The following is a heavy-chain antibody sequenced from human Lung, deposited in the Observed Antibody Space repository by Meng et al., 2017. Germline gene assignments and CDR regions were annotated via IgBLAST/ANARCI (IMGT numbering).Heavy chain of an antibody. CDR2: FVSNADT. Sequence: QARLLQSGAEGNKPGASVWISCKASGYTSASYGISWFRQAPGQGLEWMGWFVSNADTYPAQKFQGRVTMTRDTHTSTDFMELRSLRLDDTAVYYCARGTPGRSYSDYWGQGTLVTVS. CDR3: ARGTPGRSYSDY. D-gene: IGHD3-10*01. J-gene: IGHJ4*02. CDR1: GYTSASYG. V-gene: IGHV1-18*01.